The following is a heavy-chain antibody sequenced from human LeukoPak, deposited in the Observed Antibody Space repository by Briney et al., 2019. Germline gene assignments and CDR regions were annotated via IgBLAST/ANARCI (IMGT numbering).Heavy chain of an antibody. CDR2: ISSSGSTI. CDR1: GFTFSSYE. Sequence: PGGSLRLSCAASGFTFSSYEMNWVRQAPGKGLEWVSYISSSGSTIYYADSVKGRFTISRDNAKNTLYLQMNRLRAEETAVYYCAKDLHYGSADYWGQGTLVTVSS. J-gene: IGHJ4*02. V-gene: IGHV3-48*03. D-gene: IGHD3-10*01. CDR3: AKDLHYGSADY.